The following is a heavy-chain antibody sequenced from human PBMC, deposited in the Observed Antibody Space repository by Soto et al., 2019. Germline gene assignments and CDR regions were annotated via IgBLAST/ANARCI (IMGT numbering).Heavy chain of an antibody. V-gene: IGHV4-59*01. Sequence: QVQLQESGPGLVKPSETLSLTCTVSGGSISSYYWSWIRQPPGKGLEWIGYIYYSGSTNYNPSLKSRVTISVDTSKNQFSLKLSSVTAADTAVYYCARAKYCSGGSCYSDYWGQGTLVTVSS. CDR3: ARAKYCSGGSCYSDY. J-gene: IGHJ4*02. CDR1: GGSISSYY. CDR2: IYYSGST. D-gene: IGHD2-15*01.